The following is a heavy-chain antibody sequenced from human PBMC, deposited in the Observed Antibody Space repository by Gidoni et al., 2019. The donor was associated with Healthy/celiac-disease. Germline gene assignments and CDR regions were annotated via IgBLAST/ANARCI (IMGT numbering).Heavy chain of an antibody. D-gene: IGHD2-2*01. J-gene: IGHJ4*02. CDR1: GDTFHTYT. V-gene: IGHV1-69*06. CDR2: ITPIFGTA. CDR3: ARPSADCDSPSCPLAY. Sequence: QVQLVQSGAEVKKPGSSVKVSCKASGDTFHTYTISWVRQAPGQGLEWMGGITPIFGTANYAQKSQGRVTITADRSTNTVYMELSSLKSEDTAVYYCARPSADCDSPSCPLAYWGQGTLVTVSS.